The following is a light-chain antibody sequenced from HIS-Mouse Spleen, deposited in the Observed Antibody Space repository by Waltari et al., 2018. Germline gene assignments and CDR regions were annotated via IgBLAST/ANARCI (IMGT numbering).Light chain of an antibody. CDR2: EDS. CDR3: YSTDSSGNHRV. Sequence: SYELTQPPSVSVSPGQTARITCSGDALPKKYAYWYQQKSGQAPVLVIYEDSKRPSGIPEWFSGSRAGTMATLTISGAQVEDEADYYCYSTDSSGNHRVFGGGTKLTVL. J-gene: IGLJ2*01. V-gene: IGLV3-10*01. CDR1: ALPKKY.